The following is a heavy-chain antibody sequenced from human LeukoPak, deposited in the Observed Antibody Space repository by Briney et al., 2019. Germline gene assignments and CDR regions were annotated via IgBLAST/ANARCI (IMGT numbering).Heavy chain of an antibody. V-gene: IGHV4-59*01. CDR3: ARGSLDYYGSGSYYNALGAFDI. CDR2: IYYSGST. J-gene: IGHJ3*02. Sequence: SETLSLTCTVSGGSISSYYWSWIRQPPGKGLEWIGYIYYSGSTNYNPSLKSRVTISVDTSKNQFSLKLSPVTAADTAVYYCARGSLDYYGSGSYYNALGAFDIWGQGTMVTVSS. D-gene: IGHD3-10*01. CDR1: GGSISSYY.